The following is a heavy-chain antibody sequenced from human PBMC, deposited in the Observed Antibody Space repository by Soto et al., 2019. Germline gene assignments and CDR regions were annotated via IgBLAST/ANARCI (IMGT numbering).Heavy chain of an antibody. D-gene: IGHD1-26*01. Sequence: SETLSLTCTVSGGSIGSGVYFWSWIRQPPGKGLEWIGFISYTGSAYYNPSLKSRVAISVDTSKNQFSLKLTSVTAADAAVYYCATMGATTGSFFTDYWGQGTMVTVSS. CDR2: ISYTGSA. J-gene: IGHJ4*02. CDR1: GGSIGSGVYF. CDR3: ATMGATTGSFFTDY. V-gene: IGHV4-30-4*01.